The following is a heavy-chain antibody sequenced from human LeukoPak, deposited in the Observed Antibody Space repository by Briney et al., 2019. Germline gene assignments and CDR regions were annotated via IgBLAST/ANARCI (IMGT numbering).Heavy chain of an antibody. J-gene: IGHJ5*02. CDR1: GYTFTSYG. CDR2: INPNSGGT. D-gene: IGHD3-10*01. Sequence: ASVKVSCKASGYTFTSYGISWVRQAPGQGLEWMGWINPNSGGTNYAQKFQGRVTMTRDTSISTAYMELSRLRSDDTAVYYCARAGPSVPQGWFDPWGQGTLVTVSS. V-gene: IGHV1-2*02. CDR3: ARAGPSVPQGWFDP.